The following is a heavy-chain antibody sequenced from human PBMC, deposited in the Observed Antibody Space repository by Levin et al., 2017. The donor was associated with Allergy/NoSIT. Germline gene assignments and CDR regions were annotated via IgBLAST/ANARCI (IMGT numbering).Heavy chain of an antibody. CDR2: IYSGGST. J-gene: IGHJ6*02. Sequence: LSLTCAASGFTVSSNYMSWVRQAPGKGLEWVSVIYSGGSTYYADSVKGRFTISRDNSKNTLYLQMNSLRAEDTAVYYCARVGRRGVIYYDYGMDVWGQGTTVTVSS. CDR3: ARVGRRGVIYYDYGMDV. CDR1: GFTVSSNY. V-gene: IGHV3-53*01. D-gene: IGHD3-10*01.